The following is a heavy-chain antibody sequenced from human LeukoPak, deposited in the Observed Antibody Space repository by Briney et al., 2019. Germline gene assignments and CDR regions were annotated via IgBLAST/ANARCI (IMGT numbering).Heavy chain of an antibody. CDR3: ARDRSGTFDY. CDR1: GFTFSSYD. J-gene: IGHJ4*02. D-gene: IGHD2-15*01. Sequence: GGSLRLSCAASGFTFSSYDMHWVRQAPGKGMEWVALIWYDGSNKYYADSVKGRFTISRDNSRNTLYLQMNSLRAEDTAVYYCARDRSGTFDYWGQGTLVTVSS. V-gene: IGHV3-33*01. CDR2: IWYDGSNK.